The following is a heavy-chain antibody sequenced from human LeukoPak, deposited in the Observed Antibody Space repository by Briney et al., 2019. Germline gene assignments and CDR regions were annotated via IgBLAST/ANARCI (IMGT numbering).Heavy chain of an antibody. CDR1: AYSISSGYY. Sequence: SETLSLTCIVSAYSISSGYYWGWIRQPPGKGLEWIGSIYHSGSTYYSPSLKSRVTISVDTSKNQFSLKLSSVTAADTAVYYCARVEAAAGEFDYWGQGTLVTVSS. D-gene: IGHD6-13*01. V-gene: IGHV4-38-2*02. CDR3: ARVEAAAGEFDY. CDR2: IYHSGST. J-gene: IGHJ4*02.